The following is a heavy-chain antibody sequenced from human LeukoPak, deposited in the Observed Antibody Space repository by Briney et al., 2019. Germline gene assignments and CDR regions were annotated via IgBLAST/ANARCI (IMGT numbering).Heavy chain of an antibody. CDR3: AKEGRQLALDC. V-gene: IGHV3-9*01. D-gene: IGHD6-13*01. J-gene: IGHJ4*02. CDR1: GFTFDDYA. CDR2: ISWNSGSI. Sequence: GRSLRLSCAASGFTFDDYAMHWVRQAPGKGLEWVSGISWNSGSIGYADSVKGRFTISRDNAKNSLYLQMNSLRAEDTALYYCAKEGRQLALDCWGQGTLVTVSS.